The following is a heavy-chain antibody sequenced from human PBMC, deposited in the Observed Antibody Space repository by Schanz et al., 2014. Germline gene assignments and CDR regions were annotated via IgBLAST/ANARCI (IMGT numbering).Heavy chain of an antibody. Sequence: QVQLVQSGAEVKKPGASVKVSCKASGYTFTGHHMHWVRQAPGVGPEWMGRINPNTGGTQYAQKFQGRVTMTTAKSISTVYMELSRLRSDDTAVYYCARVRSEDYGGMDVWGQGTTVTVSS. V-gene: IGHV1-2*06. CDR2: INPNTGGT. J-gene: IGHJ6*02. CDR3: ARVRSEDYGGMDV. CDR1: GYTFTGHH.